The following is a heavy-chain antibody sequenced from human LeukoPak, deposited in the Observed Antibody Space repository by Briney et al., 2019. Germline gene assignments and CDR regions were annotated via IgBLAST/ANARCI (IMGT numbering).Heavy chain of an antibody. Sequence: SETLSLTCTVSGYSISSGYYWGWIRQPPGKGLEWIGSIYHSGSTYYNPSLKSRVTISVDTSKNQFSLKLSSVTAADTAVYYCARDDGGSSSSRYYYYMDVWGKVTTVTVSS. CDR1: GYSISSGYY. V-gene: IGHV4-38-2*02. D-gene: IGHD6-6*01. CDR2: IYHSGST. CDR3: ARDDGGSSSSRYYYYMDV. J-gene: IGHJ6*03.